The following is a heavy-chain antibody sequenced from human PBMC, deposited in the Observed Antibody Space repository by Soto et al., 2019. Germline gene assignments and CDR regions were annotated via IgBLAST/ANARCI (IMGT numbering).Heavy chain of an antibody. Sequence: LRLYCAASGFTFNTYAMSWVRQAPGKGLEWGSGISGSRGSTFYADSVKGRFTISRDNSKNTVYLQMKSLSADETAVYYCAKDLADLPTWGQGTLVTVSS. D-gene: IGHD3-3*01. CDR3: AKDLADLPT. V-gene: IGHV3-23*01. J-gene: IGHJ4*02. CDR1: GFTFNTYA. CDR2: ISGSRGST.